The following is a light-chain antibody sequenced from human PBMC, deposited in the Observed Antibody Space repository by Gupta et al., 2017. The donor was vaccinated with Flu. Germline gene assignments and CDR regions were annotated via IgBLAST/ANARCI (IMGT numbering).Light chain of an antibody. J-gene: IGKJ3*01. CDR3: MQAKQTPRT. CDR2: VGS. CDR1: QTLLHSNGYNY. V-gene: IGKV2-28*01. Sequence: DIVMTQSPLSFPATSGEPASISSSPSQTLLHSNGYNYLDWYLQKPGQAPQLLIYVGSNRAAGVPDRFSGSGSGTDFTLKISRVEAEDVGVYYCMQAKQTPRTFGPGTKVDIK.